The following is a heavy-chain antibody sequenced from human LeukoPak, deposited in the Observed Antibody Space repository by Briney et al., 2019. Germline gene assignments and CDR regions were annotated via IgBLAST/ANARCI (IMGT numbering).Heavy chain of an antibody. J-gene: IGHJ6*02. V-gene: IGHV3-30*18. CDR3: AKAGTDSSGYYDPPYGMDV. Sequence: GGSLRLSCAASGFTFRTYSIHWVRQAPGKGLEWVTVISADGRTQLYSDSVKGRFTISRDNSKNTLYLQMNSLRAEDTAVYYCAKAGTDSSGYYDPPYGMDVWGQGTTVTVSS. CDR1: GFTFRTYS. D-gene: IGHD3-22*01. CDR2: ISADGRTQ.